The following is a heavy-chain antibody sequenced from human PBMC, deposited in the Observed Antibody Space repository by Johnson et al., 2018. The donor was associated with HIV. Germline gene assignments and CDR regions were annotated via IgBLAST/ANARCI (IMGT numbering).Heavy chain of an antibody. CDR3: AKSESGWYPIRAFDI. J-gene: IGHJ3*02. D-gene: IGHD6-19*01. Sequence: QVQLVESGEGVVQPGGSLRLSCAASGFIFSTYGMHWVRQAPGKGLEWVAFIRYDGSNKYYVDSVKGRFTISRDNSKNTLYLQMNSLRAEDTAMYYCAKSESGWYPIRAFDIWGQGTMVTVSS. CDR2: IRYDGSNK. V-gene: IGHV3-30*02. CDR1: GFIFSTYG.